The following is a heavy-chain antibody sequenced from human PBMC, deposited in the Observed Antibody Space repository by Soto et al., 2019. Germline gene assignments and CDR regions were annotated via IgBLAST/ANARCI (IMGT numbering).Heavy chain of an antibody. J-gene: IGHJ6*02. CDR3: ARGQIVVVPAATSYYYYYYGMDV. V-gene: IGHV4-34*01. D-gene: IGHD2-2*01. CDR2: INHSGST. CDR1: GVSFSGYY. Sequence: ESLSLTCSVYGVSFSGYYWSWIRQPPGKGLEWIGEINHSGSTNYNPSLKSRATISVDTSKNQFSLKLSSVTAAETAVYYCARGQIVVVPAATSYYYYYYGMDVWGQGTKVTVYS.